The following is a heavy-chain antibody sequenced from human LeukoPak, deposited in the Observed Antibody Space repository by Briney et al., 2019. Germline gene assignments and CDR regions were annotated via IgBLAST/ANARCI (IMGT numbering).Heavy chain of an antibody. CDR1: GNSSSSSTSY. D-gene: IGHD3-10*01. V-gene: IGHV4-39*01. J-gene: IGHJ4*02. Sequence: SDTLSLTCSVSGNSSSSSTSYLGWIRQPPGKRPEWIGSIYYSGSTYYNPSLKSRVTISIATSKNRFSRKLSTATATDTAVYYCPRHGNYYASGPLFYYWGQGTLVTVSS. CDR3: PRHGNYYASGPLFYY. CDR2: IYYSGST.